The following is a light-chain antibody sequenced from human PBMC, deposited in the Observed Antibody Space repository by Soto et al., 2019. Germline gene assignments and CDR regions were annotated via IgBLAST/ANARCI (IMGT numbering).Light chain of an antibody. Sequence: QSVLTQTPSASRTPGQRVTISCSGSSSNIGSYTVNWYQQLPGTAPKLLIYSNNQRPSGVPDRFSGSKSGTSASLAISGLQSEDEADYYCAAWDDSLNGVVFGGGTKLTVL. CDR3: AAWDDSLNGVV. V-gene: IGLV1-44*01. CDR1: SSNIGSYT. CDR2: SNN. J-gene: IGLJ2*01.